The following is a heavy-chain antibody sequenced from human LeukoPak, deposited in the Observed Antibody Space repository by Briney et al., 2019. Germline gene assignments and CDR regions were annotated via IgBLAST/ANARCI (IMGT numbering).Heavy chain of an antibody. V-gene: IGHV4-30-4*01. CDR3: ARGDIVLMVYASD. CDR1: VGSISSGDYY. CDR2: IYYSGST. D-gene: IGHD2-8*01. Sequence: PSQTLSLTCTVSVGSISSGDYYCSWIRQPPGKCLEWIGYIYYSGSTHYNPSLKSRVTISVDTSKNQFSLKLSSVTAVDTAVYYCARGDIVLMVYASDWGPGSLVTVCS. J-gene: IGHJ4*02.